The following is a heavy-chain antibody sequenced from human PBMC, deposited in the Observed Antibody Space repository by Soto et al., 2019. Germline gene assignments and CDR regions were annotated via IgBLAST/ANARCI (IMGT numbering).Heavy chain of an antibody. J-gene: IGHJ4*02. CDR2: ISGSGGST. D-gene: IGHD3-22*01. V-gene: IGHV3-23*01. CDR1: GFTFSSYA. CDR3: AKGLPYYYDSKDYYFDY. Sequence: EVQLLESGGGLVQPGGSLRLSCAASGFTFSSYAMSWVRQAPGKGLEWVSAISGSGGSTYYADSVKGRFTISRDNSKNTLYLQMNSLRAEDTAVYYCAKGLPYYYDSKDYYFDYWGQGTLVTVSS.